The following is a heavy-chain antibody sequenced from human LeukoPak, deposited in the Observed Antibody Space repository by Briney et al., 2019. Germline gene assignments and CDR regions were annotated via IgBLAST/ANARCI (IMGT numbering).Heavy chain of an antibody. CDR1: GYTFTSYG. D-gene: IGHD3-22*01. CDR3: ASDYYDSSGYYQGTAFDI. J-gene: IGHJ3*02. Sequence: ASVKVSCKASGYTFTSYGISWVRQAPGQGLEWMGWISAYNGNTNYAQKLQGRVTMTTDTSTSTAYMELRSLRSDDTAVYYCASDYYDSSGYYQGTAFDIWGQGTMVTVSS. CDR2: ISAYNGNT. V-gene: IGHV1-18*01.